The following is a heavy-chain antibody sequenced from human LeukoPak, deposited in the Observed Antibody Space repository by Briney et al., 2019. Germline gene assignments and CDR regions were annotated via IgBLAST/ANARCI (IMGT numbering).Heavy chain of an antibody. CDR1: GGSISSSSYY. J-gene: IGHJ6*03. Sequence: SETLSLTCTVPGGSISSSSYYWGWIRQPPGKGLEWIGSIYYSGSTYYNPSLKSRVTISVDTSKNQFSLKLSSVTAADTAVYYCARIPYCGGDCSVIYYYYYMDVWGKGTTVTVSS. CDR2: IYYSGST. V-gene: IGHV4-39*01. CDR3: ARIPYCGGDCSVIYYYYYMDV. D-gene: IGHD2-21*02.